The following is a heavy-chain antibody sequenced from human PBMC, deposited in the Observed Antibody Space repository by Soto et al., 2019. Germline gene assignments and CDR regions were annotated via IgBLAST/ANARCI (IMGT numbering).Heavy chain of an antibody. Sequence: EVQLVESGGGLVQPGGSLRLSCAASGFTLSRSDMQWVRQIPGKGLEWVSAICTAGDTYYSGSVKGRFTISRENAKNSLYLQMNSLRAEDTAVYYCARERITEPTWDPFDIWGQWTMVTVSP. D-gene: IGHD1-20*01. J-gene: IGHJ3*02. V-gene: IGHV3-13*01. CDR1: GFTLSRSD. CDR2: ICTAGDT. CDR3: ARERITEPTWDPFDI.